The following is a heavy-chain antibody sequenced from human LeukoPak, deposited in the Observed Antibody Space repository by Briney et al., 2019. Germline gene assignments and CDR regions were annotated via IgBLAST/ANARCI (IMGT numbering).Heavy chain of an antibody. D-gene: IGHD3-3*01. J-gene: IGHJ4*02. CDR1: GLTFTTST. CDR3: ARERQNKDFWSGGDY. Sequence: GGSLRLSCAASGLTFTTSTMEWVRQAPGKGLEWVANIKQDGSEKYYVDSVKGRFTISRDNAKNSLYLQMNTLRPEDTAVYYCARERQNKDFWSGGDYWGQGTLVTVSS. CDR2: IKQDGSEK. V-gene: IGHV3-7*01.